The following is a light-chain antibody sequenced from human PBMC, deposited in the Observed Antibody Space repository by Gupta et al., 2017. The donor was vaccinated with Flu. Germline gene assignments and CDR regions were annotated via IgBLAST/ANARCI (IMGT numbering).Light chain of an antibody. J-gene: IGKJ2*01. CDR1: QPININ. Sequence: EIQLTQSPSSLSASLGDTVTITCRASQPININLNWYQHRSGKAPKLLIYAASTLQSGVSPRFSGSGSGTHFTLTITNLEPEDFSTYFCQESYSAPQVTFGQGTKLEI. CDR3: QESYSAPQVT. V-gene: IGKV1-39*01. CDR2: AAS.